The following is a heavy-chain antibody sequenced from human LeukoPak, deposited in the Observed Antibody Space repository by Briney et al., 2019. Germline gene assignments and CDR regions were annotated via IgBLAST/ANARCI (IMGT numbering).Heavy chain of an antibody. CDR2: IYYSGST. J-gene: IGHJ3*02. D-gene: IGHD6-6*01. Sequence: PSETPSLTCTVSGGSISSSSYYWGWIRQPPGKGLEWIGSIYYSGSTYYNPSLKSRVTISVDTSKNQFSLKLSSVTAADTAVYYCARSAVEYSSWNDAFDIWGQGTMVTVSS. V-gene: IGHV4-39*01. CDR3: ARSAVEYSSWNDAFDI. CDR1: GGSISSSSYY.